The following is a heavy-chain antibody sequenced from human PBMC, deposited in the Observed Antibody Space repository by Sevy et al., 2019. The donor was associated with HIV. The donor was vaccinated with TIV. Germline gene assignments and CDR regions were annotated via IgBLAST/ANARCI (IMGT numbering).Heavy chain of an antibody. D-gene: IGHD6-19*01. Sequence: GGSLRLSCAASEFIFISYAMSWVRLAPGKGLEWVSSLSGSGGSTDYADSVKGRFTVSRDNSKNMLYLQMNSLRAEDTAVYYCAKEELSGFYWGEGTLVTVSS. CDR1: EFIFISYA. J-gene: IGHJ4*02. CDR3: AKEELSGFY. V-gene: IGHV3-23*01. CDR2: LSGSGGST.